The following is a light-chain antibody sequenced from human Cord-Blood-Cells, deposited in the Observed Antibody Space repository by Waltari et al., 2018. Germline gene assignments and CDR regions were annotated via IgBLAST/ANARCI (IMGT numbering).Light chain of an antibody. CDR3: CSYAGSYTLV. V-gene: IGLV2-11*01. J-gene: IGLJ2*01. CDR1: SSDVGGYNS. Sequence: QSALTPPRPVSGSPGQSVTISCTGTSSDVGGYNSVHWYQQHPGKAPKLMIYDVSKRPSGIPDRFSGSKSGNTASLTISGLQAEDEADYYCCSYAGSYTLVFGGGTKLTVL. CDR2: DVS.